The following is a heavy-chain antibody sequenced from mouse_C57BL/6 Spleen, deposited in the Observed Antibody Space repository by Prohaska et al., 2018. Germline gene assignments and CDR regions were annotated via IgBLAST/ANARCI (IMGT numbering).Heavy chain of an antibody. CDR2: IWSGGST. Sequence: KKSGPVLVQPSHSLFITCTVSCFSLTSYRLHWVPHSPGKCLELLGVIWSGGSTDYNASIISRLSISKDNSKSQVFIKMNSLQTDDTAIYYCARNDYSNFNSGGQGTTLTV. J-gene: IGHJ2*01. CDR1: CFSLTSYR. CDR3: ARNDYSNFNS. D-gene: IGHD2-4*01. V-gene: IGHV2-2*01.